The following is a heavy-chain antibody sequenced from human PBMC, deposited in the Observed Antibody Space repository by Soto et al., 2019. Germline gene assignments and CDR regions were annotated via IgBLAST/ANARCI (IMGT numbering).Heavy chain of an antibody. Sequence: GGSLRLSCAASGFTFSSYGMHWVRQAPGKGLEWVAIISYDGSNKYYAESVKGRFTISRDNSKNTLYLQMNSLRAEDTAVYYCAKDIDGDYSHWFDPWGQGTLVTVSS. CDR3: AKDIDGDYSHWFDP. J-gene: IGHJ5*02. D-gene: IGHD4-17*01. V-gene: IGHV3-30*18. CDR1: GFTFSSYG. CDR2: ISYDGSNK.